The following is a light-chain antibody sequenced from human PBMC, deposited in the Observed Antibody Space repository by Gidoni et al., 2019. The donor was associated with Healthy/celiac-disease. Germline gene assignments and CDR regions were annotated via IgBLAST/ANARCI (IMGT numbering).Light chain of an antibody. V-gene: IGKV3-20*01. CDR3: QQYGSSPIT. J-gene: IGKJ5*01. CDR1: QSVSSSY. Sequence: IVLTQSPGTLSLSPVERATLSSRASQSVSSSYLAWYQQKPGQAPRLLSNGASSRATGIPDRFSGSGSGTDFTLTISRLEPEDFAVYYCQQYGSSPITFGQGTRREIK. CDR2: GAS.